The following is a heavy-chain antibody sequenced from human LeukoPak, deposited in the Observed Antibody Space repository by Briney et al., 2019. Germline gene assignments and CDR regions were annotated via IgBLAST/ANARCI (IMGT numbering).Heavy chain of an antibody. CDR3: AKDTWGSGSSYAFDI. J-gene: IGHJ3*02. CDR2: ISWNSGSI. CDR1: GFTFDDYA. Sequence: PGRSLRLSCAASGFTFDDYAMHWVRQAPGKGLEWVSGISWNSGSIGYADSVKGRFTISRDNAKNSLYLQMNSLRAEDTALYYCAKDTWGSGSSYAFDIWGQGTMVNVSS. V-gene: IGHV3-9*01. D-gene: IGHD3-10*01.